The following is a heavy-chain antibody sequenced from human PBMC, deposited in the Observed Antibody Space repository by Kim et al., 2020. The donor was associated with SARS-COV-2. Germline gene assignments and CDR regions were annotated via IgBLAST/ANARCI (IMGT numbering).Heavy chain of an antibody. CDR2: INHSGST. V-gene: IGHV4-34*01. CDR3: ARVPRRTIVRWFDT. D-gene: IGHD3-10*01. J-gene: IGHJ5*02. Sequence: SETLSLTCAAYGGSFSGYYWSWIRQPPGKGLEWIGEINHSGSTNYNPSLKSRVTIAVDTSKNQSSLKLSSVTAADTAVYYCARVPRRTIVRWFDTWGQGTLVTVSS. CDR1: GGSFSGYY.